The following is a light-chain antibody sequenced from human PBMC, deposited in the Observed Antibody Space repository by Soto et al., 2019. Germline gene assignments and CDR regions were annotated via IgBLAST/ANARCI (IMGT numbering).Light chain of an antibody. CDR1: QGISSD. Sequence: DIQLTQSPSFLSASVGDRVTITCRASQGISSDLAWYQQKPGKAPKLLIYAASTLQSGVPSRFSGSGSGTEFTLTISSLQPEDFATYYCQQLNSYPIFTFGPGTKVDIK. V-gene: IGKV1-9*01. CDR2: AAS. CDR3: QQLNSYPIFT. J-gene: IGKJ3*01.